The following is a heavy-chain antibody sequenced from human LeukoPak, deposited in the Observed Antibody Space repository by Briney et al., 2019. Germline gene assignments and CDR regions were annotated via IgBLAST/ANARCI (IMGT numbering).Heavy chain of an antibody. CDR3: ASPPLHDSSGYYYFDY. J-gene: IGHJ4*02. V-gene: IGHV4-4*02. CDR1: GGSISSSNW. D-gene: IGHD3-22*01. Sequence: SSETLSLTCAVSGGSISSSNWWSWVRQPPGKGLEWIGEIYHSGSTNYNPSLKSRVTISVDKSKNQFSLKLSSVTAADTAVYYCASPPLHDSSGYYYFDYWGQGTLVTVSS. CDR2: IYHSGST.